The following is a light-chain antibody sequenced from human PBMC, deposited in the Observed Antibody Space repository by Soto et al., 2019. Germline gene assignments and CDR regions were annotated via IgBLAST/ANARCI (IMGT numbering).Light chain of an antibody. CDR2: AAS. J-gene: IGKJ4*01. CDR1: QGISSY. V-gene: IGKV1-9*01. Sequence: DIHLTQSPSFLSASVGDTVTITCRASQGISSYLAWYQQKPGKAPKLLIYAASTLQSGVPPRSSGGGSGTDFTLTINRLQPEDFATYYCQQVDVYPSTVGGGTKVDI. CDR3: QQVDVYPST.